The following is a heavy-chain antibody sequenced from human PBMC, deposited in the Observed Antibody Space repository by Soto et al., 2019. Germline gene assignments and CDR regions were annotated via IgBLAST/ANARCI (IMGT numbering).Heavy chain of an antibody. CDR1: GGSISSGGYY. D-gene: IGHD3-3*01. Sequence: SETLSLTCTVSGGSISSGGYYWSWIRQHPGKGLEWIGYIYYSGGTYYNPSLKSRVTISVDTSKNQFSLKLSSVTAADTAVYYCARGPDRFLESRYYFDYWGQGTLVTVSS. J-gene: IGHJ4*02. CDR3: ARGPDRFLESRYYFDY. CDR2: IYYSGGT. V-gene: IGHV4-31*03.